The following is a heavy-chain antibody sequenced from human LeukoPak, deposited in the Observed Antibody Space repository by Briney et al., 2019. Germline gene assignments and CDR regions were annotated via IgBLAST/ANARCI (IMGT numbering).Heavy chain of an antibody. J-gene: IGHJ4*02. CDR1: GFTFSNYE. CDR2: ISSSGSTI. Sequence: GGSLRLSCAASGFTFSNYEMNWVRQAPGKGLEWVSYISSSGSTIYYADSVKGRFTISRDNAKNSLYLQMKSLRAEYTAVYYCVRVQAKFGELLASDYWGQGTRVTVYS. D-gene: IGHD3-10*01. V-gene: IGHV3-48*03. CDR3: VRVQAKFGELLASDY.